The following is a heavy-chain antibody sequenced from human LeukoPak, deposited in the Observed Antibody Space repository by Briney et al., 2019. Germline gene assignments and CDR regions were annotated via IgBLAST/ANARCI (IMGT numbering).Heavy chain of an antibody. J-gene: IGHJ4*02. V-gene: IGHV4-59*01. CDR1: GGSIGSYY. CDR3: AREIPYSGSFEY. Sequence: SETLSLTCAVSGGSIGSYYWTWIRQPPGRGLECIGYIYYSGSTDYNPSLKSRVTISGDTSKNQFSLKLSSVTAADTAIYYCAREIPYSGSFEYWGQGILVTVSS. CDR2: IYYSGST. D-gene: IGHD1-26*01.